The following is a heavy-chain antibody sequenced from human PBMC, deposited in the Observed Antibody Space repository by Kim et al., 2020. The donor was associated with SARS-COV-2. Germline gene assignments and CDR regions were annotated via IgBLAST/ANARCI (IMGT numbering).Heavy chain of an antibody. J-gene: IGHJ6*02. CDR3: ARDPRGFGAAAGPNYYYYYGMDV. Sequence: GGSLRLSCAASGFTFSSYGMHWVRQAPGKGLEWVAVIWYDGSNKYYADSVKGRFTISRDNSKNTLYLQMNSLRAEDTAVYYCARDPRGFGAAAGPNYYYYYGMDVWGQGTTVTVSS. CDR2: IWYDGSNK. V-gene: IGHV3-33*01. CDR1: GFTFSSYG. D-gene: IGHD6-13*01.